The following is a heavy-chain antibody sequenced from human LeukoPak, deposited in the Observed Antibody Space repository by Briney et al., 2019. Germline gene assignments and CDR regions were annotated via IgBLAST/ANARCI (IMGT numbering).Heavy chain of an antibody. V-gene: IGHV4-59*02. CDR3: AKIGQQLAENWFDP. Sequence: GSLRLSCTVSGFTVSSNSWSWIRQPPGKGLEWIGYIYYSGSTNYNPSLKSRVTISVDTSKNQFSLKLSSVTAADTAVYYCAKIGQQLAENWFDPWGQGTLVTVSS. D-gene: IGHD6-13*01. CDR1: GFTVSSNS. J-gene: IGHJ5*02. CDR2: IYYSGST.